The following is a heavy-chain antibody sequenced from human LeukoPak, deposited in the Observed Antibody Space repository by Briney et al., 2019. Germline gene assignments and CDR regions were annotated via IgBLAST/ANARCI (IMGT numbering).Heavy chain of an antibody. CDR1: GYTFTVYY. CDR3: ARDEAADGTNALDI. D-gene: IGHD6-13*01. J-gene: IGHJ3*02. Sequence: ASVKVSCKASGYTFTVYYMHWVRQAPGQGLEWMGYIYPKSGDTNYEKKFQGRVTMTRDTSMNTVYMELTRLRSDDTAVYYCARDEAADGTNALDIWGQGTMVTVSS. CDR2: IYPKSGDT. V-gene: IGHV1-2*02.